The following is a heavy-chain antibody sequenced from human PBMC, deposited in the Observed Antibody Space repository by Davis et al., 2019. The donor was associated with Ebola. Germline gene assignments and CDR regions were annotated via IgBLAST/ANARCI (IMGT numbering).Heavy chain of an antibody. CDR3: ARSRRVTTSQDFVVVPPRFDP. V-gene: IGHV1-3*01. J-gene: IGHJ5*02. CDR1: GYTFTSYA. Sequence: AASVKVSCKASGYTFTSYAMHWVRQAPGQRLEWMGWINAGDGNTKYSQKFQGRVTITRDTSASTAYMELSSLRSEDTAVYYCARSRRVTTSQDFVVVPPRFDPWGQGTLVTVSS. D-gene: IGHD2-2*01. CDR2: INAGDGNT.